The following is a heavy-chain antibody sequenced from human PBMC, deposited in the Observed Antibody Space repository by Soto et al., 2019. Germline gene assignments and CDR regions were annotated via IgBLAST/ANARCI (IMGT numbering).Heavy chain of an antibody. D-gene: IGHD3-22*01. V-gene: IGHV1-3*01. CDR3: ARGSGYYYWDDY. Sequence: VASVKVSCKASGYTFTSYAMHWVRQAPGQRLEWMGWINAGNGNTKYSQKFQGRVTITRDTSASTAYMEQSSLRSEDTAVYYCARGSGYYYWDDYWGQGTLVTVSS. CDR2: INAGNGNT. J-gene: IGHJ4*02. CDR1: GYTFTSYA.